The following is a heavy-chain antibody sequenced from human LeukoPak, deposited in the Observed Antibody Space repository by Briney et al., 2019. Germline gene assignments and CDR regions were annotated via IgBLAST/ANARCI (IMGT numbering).Heavy chain of an antibody. CDR1: GFTFSSYA. V-gene: IGHV3-64D*06. Sequence: GGSLRLSCSASGFTFSSYAMHWVRQAPGKGLEYVSAISSNGGSTYYADSVKGRFTISRDNSKNTLYLQMSSLRAEDTAVYYCVKDLGKRSGRYPRELGFDYWGQGTLVTVSS. D-gene: IGHD1-26*01. CDR3: VKDLGKRSGRYPRELGFDY. CDR2: ISSNGGST. J-gene: IGHJ4*02.